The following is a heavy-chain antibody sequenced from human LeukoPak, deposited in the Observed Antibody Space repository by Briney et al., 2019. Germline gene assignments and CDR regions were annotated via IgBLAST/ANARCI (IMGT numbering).Heavy chain of an antibody. CDR2: IRYDGSNK. CDR3: AKDLWEVATIIDGNWFDP. CDR1: GFTFSSYG. Sequence: LAGGSLRLSCAASGFTFSSYGMHWVRQAPGKGLEWVAFIRYDGSNKYYADSVKGRFTISRDNSKNTVYLQMNSLRAEDTAVYYCAKDLWEVATIIDGNWFDPWGQGTLVTVSS. D-gene: IGHD5-12*01. J-gene: IGHJ5*02. V-gene: IGHV3-30*02.